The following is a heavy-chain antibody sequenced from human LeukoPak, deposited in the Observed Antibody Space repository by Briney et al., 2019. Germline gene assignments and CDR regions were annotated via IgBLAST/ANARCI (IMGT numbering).Heavy chain of an antibody. CDR1: GFTFSSYA. CDR3: ARDFPMDV. V-gene: IGHV3-30*04. CDR2: ISYDGSNK. Sequence: PGRSLRLSCAASGFTFSSYAMHWVRQAPGKGLEWVAVISYDGSNKYYAASVKGRFTISRDNSKNTLYLQMNSLRAEDTAVYYCARDFPMDVWAKGTRVSV. J-gene: IGHJ6*04.